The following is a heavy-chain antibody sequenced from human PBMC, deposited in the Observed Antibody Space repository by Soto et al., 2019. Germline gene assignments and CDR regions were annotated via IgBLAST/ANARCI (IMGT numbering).Heavy chain of an antibody. V-gene: IGHV4-34*01. CDR3: ASTSSGSP. D-gene: IGHD1-26*01. CDR1: GGSFSGYY. J-gene: IGHJ5*02. Sequence: QVQLQQWGAGLLKPSETLSLTCAVYGGSFSGYYWSWIRQPPGKGLEWIGEINHSGSTNYNPSLKSRVNISVDTSKNQFSLKLSSVTAADTAVYYCASTSSGSPWGQGTLVTVSS. CDR2: INHSGST.